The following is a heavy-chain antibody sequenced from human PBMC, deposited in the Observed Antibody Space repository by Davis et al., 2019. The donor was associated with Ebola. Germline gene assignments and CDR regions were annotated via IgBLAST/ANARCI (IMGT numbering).Heavy chain of an antibody. J-gene: IGHJ4*02. V-gene: IGHV3-9*01. D-gene: IGHD2-2*01. CDR2: ITCTSGSL. CDR3: ARSACSGTSCYSEIDS. Sequence: SLKISCAGSGFTFQDHAMHWVRQSPGKGLEWVSGITCTSGSLDYADSVKGRFTISRDNAKNSLYLQMNSLRSEDTALYYCARSACSGTSCYSEIDSWGQGTLVTVSS. CDR1: GFTFQDHA.